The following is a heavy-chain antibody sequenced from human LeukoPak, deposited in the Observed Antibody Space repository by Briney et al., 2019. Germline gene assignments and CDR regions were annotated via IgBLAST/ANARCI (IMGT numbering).Heavy chain of an antibody. J-gene: IGHJ4*02. D-gene: IGHD1-1*01. CDR1: RITFRNAW. CDR2: IRSKTEGETK. V-gene: IGHV3-15*01. CDR3: ATGVVTGTSR. Sequence: GGSLRLSCAVSRITFRNAWMCWVRQAPGKGLEWVARIRSKTEGETKEYAASVKGRFTISRDDSRSRLYLQMNSLKTEDTAVYYCATGVVTGTSRWGQGTLVTVSS.